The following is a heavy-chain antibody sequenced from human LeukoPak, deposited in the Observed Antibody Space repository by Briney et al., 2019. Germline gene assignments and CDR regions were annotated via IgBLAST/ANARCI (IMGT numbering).Heavy chain of an antibody. D-gene: IGHD1-26*01. CDR1: GHTFNSYW. J-gene: IGHJ5*02. CDR3: ACRMYRRTWSDP. Sequence: GESLKISCKGLGHTFNSYWIGWVRQAPGEGLEWMGIIYPGDSEARYNPSFPGQVNISVDKSITTVYLQWSSLKVSDTATYYCACRMYRRTWSDPWGQGTRVTVTS. CDR2: IYPGDSEA. V-gene: IGHV5-51*01.